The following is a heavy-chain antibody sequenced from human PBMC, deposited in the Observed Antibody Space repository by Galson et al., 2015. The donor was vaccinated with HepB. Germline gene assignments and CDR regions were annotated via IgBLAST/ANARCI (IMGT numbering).Heavy chain of an antibody. V-gene: IGHV3-13*01. CDR2: IGTAGDT. J-gene: IGHJ6*02. CDR1: GFTFSSYD. Sequence: SLRLSCAASGFTFSSYDMHWVRQATGKGLEWVSAIGTAGDTYYPGSVKGRFTTSRENAKNSLYLQMNSLRAGDTAVYYCARVLYSNGDYYGMDVWGQGTTVTVSS. D-gene: IGHD4-11*01. CDR3: ARVLYSNGDYYGMDV.